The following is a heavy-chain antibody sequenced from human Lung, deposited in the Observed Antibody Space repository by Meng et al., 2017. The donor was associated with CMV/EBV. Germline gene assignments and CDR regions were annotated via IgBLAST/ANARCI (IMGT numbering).Heavy chain of an antibody. CDR3: ARARFYDTTANWFDP. CDR1: GYTFTSYS. Sequence: SGYTFTSYSINWVRQAPGQGLQWVGWINAYNINTNYAQKLQGRVTMTTDTSTSTAYMELRSLRSDDTAIYYCARARFYDTTANWFDPWGQGTLVTVSS. V-gene: IGHV1-18*01. J-gene: IGHJ5*02. D-gene: IGHD2/OR15-2a*01. CDR2: INAYNINT.